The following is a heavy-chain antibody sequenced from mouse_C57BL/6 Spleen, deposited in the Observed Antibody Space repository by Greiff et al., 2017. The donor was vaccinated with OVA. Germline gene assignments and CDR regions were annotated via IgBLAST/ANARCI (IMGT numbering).Heavy chain of an antibody. CDR1: GYTFTDYE. Sequence: QVQLKQSGAELVRPGASVTLSCKASGYTFTDYEMHWVKQTPVHGLEWIGAIDPETGGTACNQKFKGKAILTADKSSSTAYMELRSLTSEDSAVYYGTREGVYYEAWFAYWGQGTLVTVSA. J-gene: IGHJ3*01. D-gene: IGHD2-4*01. CDR3: TREGVYYEAWFAY. V-gene: IGHV1-15*01. CDR2: IDPETGGT.